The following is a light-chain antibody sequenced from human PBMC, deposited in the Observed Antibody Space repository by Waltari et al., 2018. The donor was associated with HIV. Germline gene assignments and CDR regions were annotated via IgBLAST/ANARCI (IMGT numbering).Light chain of an antibody. Sequence: EIVMTQSPDTLSVSPGERATLSCRASQRVSSNLAWYQQKPGQAPRLLIYGASTRATCIPAMFSGSGSGTEFTLTISSLQSEDFAVYYCQQYNNWPPSYTFGQGTKLEIK. V-gene: IGKV3-15*01. CDR3: QQYNNWPPSYT. J-gene: IGKJ2*01. CDR1: QRVSSN. CDR2: GAS.